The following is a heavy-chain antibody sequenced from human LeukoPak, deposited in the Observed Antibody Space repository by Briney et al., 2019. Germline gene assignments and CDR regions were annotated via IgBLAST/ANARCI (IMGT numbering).Heavy chain of an antibody. J-gene: IGHJ4*02. CDR1: GYTFTSYG. V-gene: IGHV1-18*01. CDR3: ATFLYGDYVEFDY. D-gene: IGHD4-17*01. CDR2: ISAYNGNT. Sequence: ASVKVSCKASGYTFTSYGISWVRQAPGQGLEWMGWISAYNGNTNYAQKLQGRVTMTTDTSTSTAYMELSSLRSEDTAVYYCATFLYGDYVEFDYWGQGTLVTVSS.